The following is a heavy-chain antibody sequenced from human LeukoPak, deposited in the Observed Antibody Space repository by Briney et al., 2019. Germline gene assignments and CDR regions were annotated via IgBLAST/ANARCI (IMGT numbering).Heavy chain of an antibody. CDR2: IIPIFGTA. V-gene: IGHV1-69*13. D-gene: IGHD3-9*01. CDR1: GGTFSSYA. CDR3: AKDSPSHYDILTLPDY. J-gene: IGHJ4*02. Sequence: GASVKVSCKASGGTFSSYAISWVRQAPGQGLEWVGGIIPIFGTANYAQTFQGRVTITADESTSTAYMELSSLRSEDTAVYYCAKDSPSHYDILTLPDYWGQGTLVTVSS.